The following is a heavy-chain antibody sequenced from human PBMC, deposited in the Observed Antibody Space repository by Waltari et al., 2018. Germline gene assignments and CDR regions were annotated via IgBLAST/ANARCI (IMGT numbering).Heavy chain of an antibody. J-gene: IGHJ4*02. CDR1: AGSITNDIYY. CDR2: IYYSGST. V-gene: IGHV4-30-4*08. D-gene: IGHD5-18*01. CDR3: ARDSRGGYGYFDY. Sequence: QVQLQESGPGLVKPSQTLSLTCTLSAGSITNDIYYWSWIRQPPGKCLEWIGYIYYSGSTYYNPALKSRVTISLDTSKNQFSLKLSSVTAADTAVYFCARDSRGGYGYFDYWGQGTLVTVSS.